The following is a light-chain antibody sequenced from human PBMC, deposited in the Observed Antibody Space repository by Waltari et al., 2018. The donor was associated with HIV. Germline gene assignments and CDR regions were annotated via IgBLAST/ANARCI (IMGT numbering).Light chain of an antibody. V-gene: IGLV1-51*01. CDR3: GTWDSSLSAVV. CDR1: SSHIGNNY. Sequence: QSVLTQPPSVSAAPGQKVTISCSGSSSHIGNNYLSWYQQLPGTAPKLLIYDNNKRPSGIPDRFSGSKSGTSATLGITGLQTGDEADYYCGTWDSSLSAVVFGGGTKLTVL. CDR2: DNN. J-gene: IGLJ3*02.